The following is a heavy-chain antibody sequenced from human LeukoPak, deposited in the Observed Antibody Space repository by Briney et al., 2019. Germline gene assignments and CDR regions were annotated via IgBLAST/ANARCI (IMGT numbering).Heavy chain of an antibody. CDR1: GGSFSGYY. CDR2: INHSGST. CDR3: ARGFRLAVSGSSRPYYFDY. Sequence: PSETLSLTCAVYGGSFSGYYWSWIRQPPGKGLEWIGEINHSGSTNYNPSLKSRVTISVDTSKNQFSLKLSSVTAADTAVYYCARGFRLAVSGSSRPYYFDYWGQGTLVTVSS. D-gene: IGHD6-6*01. J-gene: IGHJ4*02. V-gene: IGHV4-34*01.